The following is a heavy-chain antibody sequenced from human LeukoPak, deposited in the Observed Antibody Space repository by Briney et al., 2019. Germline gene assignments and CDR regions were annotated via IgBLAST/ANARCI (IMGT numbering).Heavy chain of an antibody. Sequence: GGSLRLSCAASGFTFSSYAMSWVRQAPGKGLEWVSAISGSGGSTYYADSVKGRFTISRDNSKNTLYLQMNSLRAEDTAVYYCAKDLFHTYYYDSSGTALEGYWGQGTLVTVSS. D-gene: IGHD3-22*01. CDR2: ISGSGGST. V-gene: IGHV3-23*01. CDR1: GFTFSSYA. CDR3: AKDLFHTYYYDSSGTALEGY. J-gene: IGHJ4*02.